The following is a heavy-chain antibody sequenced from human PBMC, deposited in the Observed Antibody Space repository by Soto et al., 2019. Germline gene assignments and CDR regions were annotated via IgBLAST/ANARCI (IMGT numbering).Heavy chain of an antibody. CDR3: PTIRSPAVY. V-gene: IGHV3-7*01. J-gene: IGHJ4*02. D-gene: IGHD2-15*01. CDR2: IKEDGTEK. Sequence: GVSLKLCCAASGVSFSNQWMRCVRQAPGKGLEWVANIKEDGTEKFYVDSVKGRFAISRDNAKTSVFLQMNSLRVEDTAVYYCPTIRSPAVYWGQGPLGSVSS. CDR1: GVSFSNQW.